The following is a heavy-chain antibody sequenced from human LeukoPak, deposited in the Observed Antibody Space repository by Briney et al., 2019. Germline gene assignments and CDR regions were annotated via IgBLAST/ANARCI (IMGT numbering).Heavy chain of an antibody. CDR3: ARGGVTMTTRYFDY. V-gene: IGHV3-64*01. CDR1: GFTFSSYA. D-gene: IGHD3-22*01. CDR2: ISSNGGST. J-gene: IGHJ4*02. Sequence: SGGSLRLSCAASGFTFSSYAMHWVRQAPGMGLEYVSAISSNGGSTYYANSVKGRFTISRDNSKNTLYLQMGSLRAEDMAVYYCARGGVTMTTRYFDYWGQGTLVTVSS.